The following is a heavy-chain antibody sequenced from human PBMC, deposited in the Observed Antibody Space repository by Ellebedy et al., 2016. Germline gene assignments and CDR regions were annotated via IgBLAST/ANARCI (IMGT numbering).Heavy chain of an antibody. CDR3: ARDVARYWYFDL. D-gene: IGHD2-15*01. CDR1: GFTFSDYY. V-gene: IGHV3-11*05. CDR2: IESSNDYT. Sequence: GGSLRLSXSASGFTFSDYYMSWIRQAPGKGLEWVSYIESSNDYTNYADSVKGRFTISRDNAKNSLYLQVNSLRADDTAVYYCARDVARYWYFDLWGRGTLVTVSS. J-gene: IGHJ2*01.